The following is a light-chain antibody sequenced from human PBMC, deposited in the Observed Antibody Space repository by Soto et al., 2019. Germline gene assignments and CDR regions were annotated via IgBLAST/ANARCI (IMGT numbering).Light chain of an antibody. Sequence: IVFSQSPGTLSLSTGERATLSCRASQSVTSSYLAWYQQKPGQAPRLLIYGASSRATGIPDRFSGSGSGTDFTLTISSLEPEDFAVYYCQQYGNSPRTFGHGTKVDIK. CDR2: GAS. CDR3: QQYGNSPRT. J-gene: IGKJ1*01. V-gene: IGKV3-20*01. CDR1: QSVTSSY.